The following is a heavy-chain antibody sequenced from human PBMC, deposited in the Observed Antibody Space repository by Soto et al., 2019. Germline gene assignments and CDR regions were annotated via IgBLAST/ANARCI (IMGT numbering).Heavy chain of an antibody. CDR3: AKDTSWDTAMVVLDY. V-gene: IGHV3-30*04. CDR1: GFTFSSYA. CDR2: ILYNGSNG. Sequence: PGGSLRLSCAASGFTFSSYAMHWVRQAPGKGLEWVAIILYNGSNGYYADSVKGRFTTSRDNSKNTLYLQMNSLSPEDTAVYYCAKDTSWDTAMVVLDYWGQGTLVTVSS. J-gene: IGHJ4*02. D-gene: IGHD5-18*01.